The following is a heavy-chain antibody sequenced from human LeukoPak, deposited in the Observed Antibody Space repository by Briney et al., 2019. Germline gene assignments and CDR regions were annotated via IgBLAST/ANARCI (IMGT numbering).Heavy chain of an antibody. J-gene: IGHJ4*02. CDR1: GFTFSSYW. V-gene: IGHV3-7*01. D-gene: IGHD3-3*01. CDR3: AKTKGDYDFWSGYTPYFFDY. CDR2: IKQDGSEK. Sequence: GGSLRLSCAASGFTFSSYWMSWVRQAPGKGLEWVANIKQDGSEKYYVDSVKGRFTISRDSARNSLYLQMNGLRVKDKAVYYCAKTKGDYDFWSGYTPYFFDYWGQGTLVTVSS.